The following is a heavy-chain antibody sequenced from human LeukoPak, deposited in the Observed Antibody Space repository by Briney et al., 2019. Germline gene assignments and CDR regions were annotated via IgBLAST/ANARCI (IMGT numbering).Heavy chain of an antibody. V-gene: IGHV3-23*01. D-gene: IGHD6-19*01. CDR2: ISGSGDIT. CDR1: GFTFSSYA. Sequence: GGSLRLSFAASGFTFSSYAMSSVRQAPGKGLEWVSGISGSGDITYYADSVKGRFTISRDNSKNTLYLQMNSLRAEDTAVYYCAKGSSGWYFSFYYYYMDVWGKGTTVTVSS. J-gene: IGHJ6*03. CDR3: AKGSSGWYFSFYYYYMDV.